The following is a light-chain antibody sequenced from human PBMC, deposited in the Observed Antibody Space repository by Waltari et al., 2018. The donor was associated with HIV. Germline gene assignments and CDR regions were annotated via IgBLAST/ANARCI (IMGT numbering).Light chain of an antibody. Sequence: QSMLTQPPSASGTPGQRVTISCSGSSSNIGSNYVSWYQQVPGTAPKLRIYRNNQRPSGAPDRFSGSKSGTAASLAISGLRSEDEADYYCAAWDDSLSGWVFGGGTKLTVL. V-gene: IGLV1-47*01. CDR2: RNN. CDR1: SSNIGSNY. CDR3: AAWDDSLSGWV. J-gene: IGLJ3*02.